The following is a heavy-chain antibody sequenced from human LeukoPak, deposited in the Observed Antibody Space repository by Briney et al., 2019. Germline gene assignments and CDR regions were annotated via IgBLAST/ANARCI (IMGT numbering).Heavy chain of an antibody. CDR1: GFTFSNNW. J-gene: IGHJ4*02. V-gene: IGHV3-74*01. CDR3: AMIKEG. CDR2: INSDGRTT. Sequence: GGSLRLSCAASGFTFSNNWMHWVRQAPGKGLVWVSRINSDGRTTTCADSVKGRFTISRDNAKNTLYLQMNSLRAEDTAVYYCAMIKEGWGQGTLVTVPS. D-gene: IGHD3-22*01.